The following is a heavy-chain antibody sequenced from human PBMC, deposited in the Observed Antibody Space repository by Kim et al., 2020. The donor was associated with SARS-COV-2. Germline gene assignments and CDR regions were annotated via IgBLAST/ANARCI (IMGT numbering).Heavy chain of an antibody. CDR3: ASSLSPLTQATCAFDI. CDR2: IYYSGST. J-gene: IGHJ3*02. CDR1: GGSISSYY. V-gene: IGHV4-59*01. D-gene: IGHD5-12*01. Sequence: SETLSLTCTVSGGSISSYYWSWIRQPPGKGLEWIGYIYYSGSTNYNPSLKSRVTISVDTSKNQFSLKLSSVTAADTAVYYCASSLSPLTQATCAFDIWGQGTMVTVSS.